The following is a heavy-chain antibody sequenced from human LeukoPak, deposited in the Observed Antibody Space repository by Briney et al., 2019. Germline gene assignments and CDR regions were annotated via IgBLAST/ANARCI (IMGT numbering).Heavy chain of an antibody. V-gene: IGHV1-69*04. CDR3: ARGRKGYSYGYDY. CDR2: IIPILGIA. CDR1: GGTFSSYA. J-gene: IGHJ4*02. Sequence: ASVKVSCKASGGTFSSYAISWVRQAPGQGLEWMGRIIPILGIANYAQKFQGRVTITADKSTSTAYMELSSLRSEDTAVYYCARGRKGYSYGYDYWGQGTLVTVSS. D-gene: IGHD5-18*01.